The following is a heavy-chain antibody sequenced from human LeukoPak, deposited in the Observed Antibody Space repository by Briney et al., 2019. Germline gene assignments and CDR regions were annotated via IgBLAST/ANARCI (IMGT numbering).Heavy chain of an antibody. Sequence: SETLSLTCTVSGGSISSSSYYWGWLRQPPGKGLEWIGSIYYSGSTYYNPSLKSRVTIYVDTSKNQFSLKLSSVTAADTAVYYCARHLRSTYYYDSSGYYPPYYFDYWGQGTLVTVSS. CDR3: ARHLRSTYYYDSSGYYPPYYFDY. V-gene: IGHV4-39*01. J-gene: IGHJ4*02. CDR2: IYYSGST. D-gene: IGHD3-22*01. CDR1: GGSISSSSYY.